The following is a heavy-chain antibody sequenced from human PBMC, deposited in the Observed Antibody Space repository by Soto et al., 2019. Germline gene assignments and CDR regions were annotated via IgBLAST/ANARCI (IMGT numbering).Heavy chain of an antibody. Sequence: ASVKVSCKASGYTFTSYGISWVRQAPGQGLEWMGWISAYNGNTNYAQKLQGRVTMTTDTSTSTAYMELRSLRSDDTAVYYCARDGGVLRYFDWLLLNWFDPWGQRTLVTVSS. V-gene: IGHV1-18*01. CDR1: GYTFTSYG. CDR2: ISAYNGNT. J-gene: IGHJ5*02. D-gene: IGHD3-9*01. CDR3: ARDGGVLRYFDWLLLNWFDP.